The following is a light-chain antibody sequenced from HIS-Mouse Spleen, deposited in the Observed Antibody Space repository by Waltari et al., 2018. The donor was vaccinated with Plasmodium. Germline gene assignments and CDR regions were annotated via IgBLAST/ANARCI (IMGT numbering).Light chain of an antibody. CDR1: QRVSIN. V-gene: IGKV3-15*01. CDR2: GAS. CDR3: QQYNNWSFT. J-gene: IGKJ3*01. Sequence: EIVMTQSPATLSVSPGERATLSCRPSQRVSINLAWYQQKPGQAPRLLIYGASTRATGIPARFSGSGSGTEFTLTISSLQSEDFAVYYCQQYNNWSFTFGPGTKVDIK.